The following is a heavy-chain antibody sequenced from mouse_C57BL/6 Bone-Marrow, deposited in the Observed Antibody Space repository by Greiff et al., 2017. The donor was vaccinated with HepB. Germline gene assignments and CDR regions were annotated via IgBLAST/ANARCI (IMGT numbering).Heavy chain of an antibody. V-gene: IGHV1-7*01. CDR3: ARDDYDPWFAY. CDR2: INPSSGYT. D-gene: IGHD2-4*01. CDR1: GYTFTSYW. J-gene: IGHJ3*01. Sequence: VMLVESGAELAKPGASMKLSCKASGYTFTSYWMHWVKQRPGQGLEWIGYINPSSGYTKYNQKFKDKATLTADKSSSTAYMQLSSLTYEDSAVYYCARDDYDPWFAYWGQGTLVTVSA.